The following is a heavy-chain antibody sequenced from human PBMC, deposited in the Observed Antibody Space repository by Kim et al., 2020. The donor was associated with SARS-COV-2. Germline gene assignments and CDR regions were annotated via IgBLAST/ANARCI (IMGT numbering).Heavy chain of an antibody. J-gene: IGHJ4*02. CDR3: RRLYAHIVGATISPDY. Sequence: ASVKVSCKASGYTFTGYYMHWVRQAPGQGLEWMGRINPNSGGTNYAQKFQGRVTMTRDTSISTAYMELSRLRSDDTAVYYCRRLYAHIVGATISPDYWGQGTLVTVSS. D-gene: IGHD1-26*01. CDR2: INPNSGGT. V-gene: IGHV1-2*06. CDR1: GYTFTGYY.